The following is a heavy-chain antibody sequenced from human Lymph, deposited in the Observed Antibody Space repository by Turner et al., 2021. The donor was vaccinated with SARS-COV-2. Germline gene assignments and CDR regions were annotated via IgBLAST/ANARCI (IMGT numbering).Heavy chain of an antibody. CDR3: ARLVRRAEYYFDY. CDR1: GGPISSSSYY. V-gene: IGHV4-39*01. J-gene: IGHJ4*02. CDR2: IYYREST. Sequence: QLQLQESGPGLVMPSETLYLTCTVSGGPISSSSYYWGWIRQPPGKGLEWIGSIYYRESTYYNPSLKSRVTISVDTSKNQFSLKLSSVTAADTAVYYCARLVRRAEYYFDYWGQGTLVTVSS. D-gene: IGHD3-10*01.